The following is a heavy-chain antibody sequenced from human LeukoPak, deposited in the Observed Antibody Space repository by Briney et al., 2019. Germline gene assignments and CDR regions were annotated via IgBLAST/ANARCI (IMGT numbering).Heavy chain of an antibody. Sequence: PGRSLRLSCAASGFTFSGYGMHWVRQAPGKGLEWVAVIWNDGNKQYYADSVKGRFTISRGNSKNTLFLQMNTLRAEDTGVYYCARGFDYWGQGTLVTVSS. CDR1: GFTFSGYG. V-gene: IGHV3-33*01. CDR3: ARGFDY. J-gene: IGHJ4*02. CDR2: IWNDGNKQ.